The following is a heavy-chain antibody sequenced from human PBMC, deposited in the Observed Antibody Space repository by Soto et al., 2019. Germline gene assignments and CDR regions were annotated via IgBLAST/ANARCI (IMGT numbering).Heavy chain of an antibody. CDR2: IYPGDSDT. J-gene: IGHJ6*02. Sequence: GESLKISCKGSGYSFTSYWIGWVRQMPGKGLEWMGIIYPGDSDTSYSPSFQGQVTISADKSISTAYLQWSSLKASDTATYYCARHDSPSVIYYYYGMDVWGQGTTVTVSS. V-gene: IGHV5-51*01. D-gene: IGHD2-15*01. CDR3: ARHDSPSVIYYYYGMDV. CDR1: GYSFTSYW.